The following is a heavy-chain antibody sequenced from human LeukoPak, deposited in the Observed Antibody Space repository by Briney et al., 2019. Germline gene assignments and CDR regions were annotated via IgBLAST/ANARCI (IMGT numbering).Heavy chain of an antibody. V-gene: IGHV3-23*01. D-gene: IGHD2-2*01. J-gene: IGHJ5*02. Sequence: GGSLRLSCAASLFTFSSYARSWVRQAPGKGLEWVSAISGSGGSTYYAHSVKGRFTISRDNSKNTLYLQMNSLRAEDTAVYYCAKDSIVVVPADIFSGDRVVNWFDPWGQGTLVTVSS. CDR3: AKDSIVVVPADIFSGDRVVNWFDP. CDR1: LFTFSSYA. CDR2: ISGSGGST.